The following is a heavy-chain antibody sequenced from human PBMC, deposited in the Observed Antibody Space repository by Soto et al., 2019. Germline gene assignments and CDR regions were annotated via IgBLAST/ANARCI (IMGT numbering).Heavy chain of an antibody. J-gene: IGHJ4*02. CDR3: ARHHCSGGSCYVEFDY. CDR2: ISSSGSTI. Sequence: QVQLVESGGGLVKPGGSLRLSCAASGFTFSDYYMSWIRQAPGKGLEWVSYISSSGSTIYYEDSVKGRLTISRDNAKNSLYLQMNRLRAEDTAVYYCARHHCSGGSCYVEFDYWGQGTLVTVSS. D-gene: IGHD2-15*01. V-gene: IGHV3-11*01. CDR1: GFTFSDYY.